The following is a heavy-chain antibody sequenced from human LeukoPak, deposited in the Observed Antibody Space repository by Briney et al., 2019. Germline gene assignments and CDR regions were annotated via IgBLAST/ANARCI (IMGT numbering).Heavy chain of an antibody. D-gene: IGHD1-26*01. J-gene: IGHJ4*02. CDR2: INHSGST. CDR3: ARMYSGTYGGIDY. CDR1: GGSFSGYY. Sequence: SETLSLTCAVYGGSFSGYYWSWIRQPPGKGLEWIGEINHSGSTNYNPSLKSRVTISVDTSRNRFSLKLTSVTAADTGVYYCARMYSGTYGGIDYWGQGSLVTVSS. V-gene: IGHV4-34*01.